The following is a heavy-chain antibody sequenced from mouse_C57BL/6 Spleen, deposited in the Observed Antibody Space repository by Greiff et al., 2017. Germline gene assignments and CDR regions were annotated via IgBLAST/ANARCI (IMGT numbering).Heavy chain of an antibody. V-gene: IGHV1-64*01. D-gene: IGHD2-4*01. CDR3: ARVYYDYGAWFAY. Sequence: VQLQQPGAELVKPGASVKLSCKASGYTFTSYWMHWVKQRPGQGLEWIGMIHPNSGSTNYNEKFKSKATLTVDKSSSTAYMQLSSLTSEDSAVYYCARVYYDYGAWFAYWGQGTLVTVSA. CDR2: IHPNSGST. J-gene: IGHJ3*01. CDR1: GYTFTSYW.